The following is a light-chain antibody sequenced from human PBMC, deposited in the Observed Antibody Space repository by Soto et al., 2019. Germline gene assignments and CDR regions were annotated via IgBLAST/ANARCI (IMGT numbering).Light chain of an antibody. V-gene: IGKV1-39*01. J-gene: IGKJ1*01. CDR1: QSMSSY. CDR2: AAS. CDR3: QQRYSTPRT. Sequence: DIPMTQSPSSLSASVGDRVTLTCRASQSMSSYFNWYQHKVMKSPKLLIYAASTLQSGVPSRFSGSGSGTDFTLTISSLQPEDFATYYCQQRYSTPRTFGQGTKVEIK.